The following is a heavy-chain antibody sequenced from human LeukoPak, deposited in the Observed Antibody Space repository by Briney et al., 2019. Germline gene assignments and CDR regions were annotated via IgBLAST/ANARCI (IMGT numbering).Heavy chain of an antibody. Sequence: GASVKVSCKASGYTFTSYYMHWVRQAPGQGLEWMGIINPSGGSTSYAQKFQGRVTMTRDTSTSTVYMELGSLRSEDTAVYYCARDSGRFDAFDIWGQGTMVTVSS. CDR1: GYTFTSYY. V-gene: IGHV1-46*01. D-gene: IGHD3-3*01. J-gene: IGHJ3*02. CDR2: INPSGGST. CDR3: ARDSGRFDAFDI.